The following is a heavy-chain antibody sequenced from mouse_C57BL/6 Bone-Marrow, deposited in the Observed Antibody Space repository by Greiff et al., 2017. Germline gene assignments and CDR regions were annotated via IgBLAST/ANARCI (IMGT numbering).Heavy chain of an antibody. J-gene: IGHJ3*01. CDR1: GYTFTSYW. Sequence: QVQLQQSGAELVKPGASVKVSCKASGYTFTSYWMHWVKQRPGQGLEWIGRIHPSDSDTNYNQKFKGKATLTVDKSSSTAYMPLSSLTSEDAAVYYCAISVCSWYAYWGRGTGVTVSA. V-gene: IGHV1-74*01. CDR2: IHPSDSDT. CDR3: AISVCSWYAY.